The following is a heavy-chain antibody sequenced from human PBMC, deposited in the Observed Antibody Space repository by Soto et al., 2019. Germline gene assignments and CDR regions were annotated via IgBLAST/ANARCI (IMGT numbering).Heavy chain of an antibody. J-gene: IGHJ3*02. CDR3: ARDRYYYDISGYPDAFDI. CDR1: GYTFTSYG. CDR2: ISAYNGNT. D-gene: IGHD3-22*01. V-gene: IGHV1-18*01. Sequence: QVQLVQSGAEVKKPGASVKVSCKASGYTFTSYGISWVRQAPGQGLEWMGWISAYNGNTNYAQKLQGRVTMTTDTSTSPAYMELRSMRSDDTAVYYCARDRYYYDISGYPDAFDIWGQGTMVTVSS.